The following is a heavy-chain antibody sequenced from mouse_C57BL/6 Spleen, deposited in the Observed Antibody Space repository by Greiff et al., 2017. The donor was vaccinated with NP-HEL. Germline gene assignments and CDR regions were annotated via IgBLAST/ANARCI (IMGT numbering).Heavy chain of an antibody. V-gene: IGHV5-17*01. Sequence: EVQGVESGGGLVKPGGSLKLSCAASGFTFSDYGMHWVRQAPEKGLEWVAYISSGSSTIYYADTVKGRFTISRNNAKNTLFLQMTSLSAEDTAMYYCARTSTMSTTRSYFDYWGQGTTLTVSS. J-gene: IGHJ2*01. CDR3: ARTSTMSTTRSYFDY. CDR2: ISSGSSTI. D-gene: IGHD2-4*01. CDR1: GFTFSDYG.